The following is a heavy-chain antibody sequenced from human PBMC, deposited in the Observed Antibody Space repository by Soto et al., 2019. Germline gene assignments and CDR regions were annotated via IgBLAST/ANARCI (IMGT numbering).Heavy chain of an antibody. CDR1: GFTLQNYA. D-gene: IGHD3-10*01. CDR2: LIGGHYGT. Sequence: AGGSLRLSCTASGFTLQNYAMAWVRQAPGKGLEWVSTLIGGHYGTAYSYSVKGRFTVSRDNSKNCLYLQMNSLGVEDTAMYFCAKGKSTGDIDWFDPWSQGSLVTVSS. V-gene: IGHV3-23*01. CDR3: AKGKSTGDIDWFDP. J-gene: IGHJ5*02.